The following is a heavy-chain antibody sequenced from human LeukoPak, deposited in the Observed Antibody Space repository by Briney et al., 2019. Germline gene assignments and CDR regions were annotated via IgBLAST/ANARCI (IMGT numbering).Heavy chain of an antibody. Sequence: SDTLSLTCGVSGASVSSHFWSWIRQTPRKGLEGIGYISNRGSTGYNPSLRSRVTISVDAPKNEVSLNVRSVSAADTAVYYCAKGVSGTYYAFDVWGQGRTV. CDR2: ISNRGST. D-gene: IGHD1-26*01. V-gene: IGHV4-59*02. J-gene: IGHJ3*01. CDR1: GASVSSHF. CDR3: AKGVSGTYYAFDV.